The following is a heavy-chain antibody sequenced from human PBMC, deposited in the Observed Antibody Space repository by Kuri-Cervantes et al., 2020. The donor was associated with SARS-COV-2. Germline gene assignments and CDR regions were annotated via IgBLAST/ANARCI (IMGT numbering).Heavy chain of an antibody. CDR3: ASDGVSGSLSLDF. Sequence: SVKVSCKASGYTFSSYEFNWVRQAPGQGLEWMGGIIPILGIANYAQKFQGRVTITADKSTSTAYLELSGLKSEDTALYYCASDGVSGSLSLDFWGQGTLVTVSS. CDR2: IIPILGIA. J-gene: IGHJ4*02. CDR1: GYTFSSYE. V-gene: IGHV1-69*10. D-gene: IGHD6-19*01.